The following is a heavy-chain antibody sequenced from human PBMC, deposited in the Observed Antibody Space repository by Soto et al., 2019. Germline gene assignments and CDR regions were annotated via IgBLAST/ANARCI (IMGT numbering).Heavy chain of an antibody. V-gene: IGHV1-18*01. CDR3: AREGPAPYYYYGMDV. Sequence: QVQLVQSGGEVKKPGASVKVSCKTSGYSFTTYGISWVRQAPGQGLEWMGWISAYNGNTNYAQKLQGRVTMTTDTSTSTAYMELRSLRSDDTAVYYCAREGPAPYYYYGMDVWGQGSMVTVSS. CDR2: ISAYNGNT. CDR1: GYSFTTYG. J-gene: IGHJ6*02.